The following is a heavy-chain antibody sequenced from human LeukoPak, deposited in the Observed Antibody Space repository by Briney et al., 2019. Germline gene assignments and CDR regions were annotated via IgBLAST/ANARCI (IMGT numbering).Heavy chain of an antibody. CDR2: IFHSGIA. CDR1: NYPITSDYY. Sequence: SETLSLTCAVSNYPITSDYYWVWIRQPPGQGLEWIGQIFHSGIAHYNPSLKSRVTMSVDTSRSQFSVNLNSVTAADTAVYYCGRAGFGTTYNRFYYYMDVWGKGTTVTVSS. D-gene: IGHD3-16*01. V-gene: IGHV4-38-2*01. J-gene: IGHJ6*03. CDR3: GRAGFGTTYNRFYYYMDV.